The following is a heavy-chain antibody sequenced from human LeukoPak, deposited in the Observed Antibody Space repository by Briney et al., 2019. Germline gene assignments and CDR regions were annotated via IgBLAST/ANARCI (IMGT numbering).Heavy chain of an antibody. V-gene: IGHV3-48*01. CDR2: ISSSSSTI. CDR3: ARGGGSTVTTNFDY. Sequence: GGSLRLSCAASGFTFSSYSMNWVRQAPGKGLEWVSYISSSSSTIYYADSVKGRFTISRDNAKNSLYLQMNSLRAEDTAVYYCARGGGSTVTTNFDYWGQGTLVTVSS. J-gene: IGHJ4*02. CDR1: GFTFSSYS. D-gene: IGHD4-11*01.